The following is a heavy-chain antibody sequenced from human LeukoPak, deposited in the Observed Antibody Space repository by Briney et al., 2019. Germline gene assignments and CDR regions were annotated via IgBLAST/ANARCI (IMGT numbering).Heavy chain of an antibody. CDR1: GFTFSSYG. Sequence: GGSLRLSCVASGFTFSSYGMHWIRQAPGKGLEWVSYISSSGSTIYYADSVKGRFTISRDNAKNSLYLQMNSLRAEDTAVYYCARDSKEGRGVISYGMDVWGQGTTV. J-gene: IGHJ6*02. CDR2: ISSSGSTI. CDR3: ARDSKEGRGVISYGMDV. D-gene: IGHD3-10*01. V-gene: IGHV3-48*04.